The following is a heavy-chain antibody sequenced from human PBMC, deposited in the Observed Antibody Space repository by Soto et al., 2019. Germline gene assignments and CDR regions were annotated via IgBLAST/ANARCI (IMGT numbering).Heavy chain of an antibody. Sequence: SETLSLTCAVYGGSFSGYYWSWIRQPPGKGLEWIGEINHSGSTNYNPSLKSRVTISVDTSKNQFSLKLSSVTAADTAVYYCAKEDDSSGYYPYFDYWGQGTLVTVSS. CDR2: INHSGST. CDR1: GGSFSGYY. J-gene: IGHJ4*02. D-gene: IGHD3-22*01. CDR3: AKEDDSSGYYPYFDY. V-gene: IGHV4-34*01.